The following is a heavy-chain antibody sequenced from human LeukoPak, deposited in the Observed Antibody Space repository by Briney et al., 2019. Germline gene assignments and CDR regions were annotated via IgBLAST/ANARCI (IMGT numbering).Heavy chain of an antibody. V-gene: IGHV3-7*05. CDR3: ARHDSSGYYSFDY. Sequence: GGSLRLSCVASGFTFSSCAMSWVRQAPGKGLEWVANRKHDGSEKYYVDSVKGRFTIFRDNAKNSLYLLMNSLRAEDTAVYYCARHDSSGYYSFDYWGQGTLVTVSS. D-gene: IGHD3-22*01. J-gene: IGHJ4*02. CDR1: GFTFSSCA. CDR2: RKHDGSEK.